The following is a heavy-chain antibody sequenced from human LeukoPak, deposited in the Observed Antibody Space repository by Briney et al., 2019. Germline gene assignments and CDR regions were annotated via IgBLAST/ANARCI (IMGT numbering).Heavy chain of an antibody. V-gene: IGHV1-69*04. J-gene: IGHJ6*02. CDR2: IIPILGIA. D-gene: IGHD2/OR15-2a*01. CDR1: GGTFSSYA. CDR3: ARQESNYYYYGMDV. Sequence: ASVTVSCKASGGTFSSYAISWVRQAPGQGLEWMGRIIPILGIANYAQKFQGRVTITADKSTSTAYMELGSLRSEDTAVYYCARQESNYYYYGMDVWGQGTTVTVSS.